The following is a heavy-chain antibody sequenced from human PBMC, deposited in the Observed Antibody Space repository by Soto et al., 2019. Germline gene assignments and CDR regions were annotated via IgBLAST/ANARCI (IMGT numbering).Heavy chain of an antibody. D-gene: IGHD5-12*01. Sequence: SETLSLTCTVSGGSISSSTYFWGWIRQPPGKGLEWIGSFYSGGSAYYSPSLKSRGSLSLDTSKNQFALKVASVTAADTAVYYCVRLDGYDHYFDYWGQGALVNVSS. V-gene: IGHV4-39*01. CDR1: GGSISSSTYF. CDR3: VRLDGYDHYFDY. CDR2: FYSGGSA. J-gene: IGHJ4*02.